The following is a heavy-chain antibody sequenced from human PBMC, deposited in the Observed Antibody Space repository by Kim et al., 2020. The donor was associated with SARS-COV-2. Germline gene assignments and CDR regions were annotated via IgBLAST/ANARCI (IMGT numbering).Heavy chain of an antibody. D-gene: IGHD3-10*01. V-gene: IGHV3-9*01. CDR3: AKEGYGSGYFDY. CDR2: ITWNSDSI. J-gene: IGHJ4*02. CDR1: GFTFTDYA. Sequence: GGSLRLSCAASGFTFTDYAMHWVRLAPGKGLEWVSGITWNSDSIGYADSVKGRFTISRDNAKNSLYLQMNSLGAEDTALYYCAKEGYGSGYFDYWGQGTLVTVSS.